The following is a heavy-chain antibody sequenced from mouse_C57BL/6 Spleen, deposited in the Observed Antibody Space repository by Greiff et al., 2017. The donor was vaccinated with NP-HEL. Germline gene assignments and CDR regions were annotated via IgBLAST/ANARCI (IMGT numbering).Heavy chain of an antibody. D-gene: IGHD2-5*01. CDR3: ARDYSNHFDY. J-gene: IGHJ2*01. Sequence: EVKLMESGGGLVKPGGSLKLSCAASGFTFSSYAMSWVRQTPEKRLEWVATISDGGSYTYYPDNVKGRFTISRDNAKNNLYLQMSHLKSEDTAMYYCARDYSNHFDYWGQGTTLTVSS. CDR1: GFTFSSYA. V-gene: IGHV5-4*03. CDR2: ISDGGSYT.